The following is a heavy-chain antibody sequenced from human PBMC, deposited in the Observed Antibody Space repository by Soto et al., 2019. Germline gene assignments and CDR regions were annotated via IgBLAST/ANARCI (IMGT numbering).Heavy chain of an antibody. Sequence: EVQLLESGGGLVQPGGSLRLSCAASGFTFSSYAMNWVRQAPGQGLEWVSTVSDSGGSTYYADSVQGRFIISRDNSKNTLFLHMNSLGAEDTAIYYCPRTIVGGVVHAFDFWGQGTLVTVSS. D-gene: IGHD1-26*01. CDR3: PRTIVGGVVHAFDF. CDR2: VSDSGGST. CDR1: GFTFSSYA. V-gene: IGHV3-23*01. J-gene: IGHJ4*02.